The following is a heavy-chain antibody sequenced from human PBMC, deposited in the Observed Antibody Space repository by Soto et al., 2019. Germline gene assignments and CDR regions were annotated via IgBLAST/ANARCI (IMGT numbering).Heavy chain of an antibody. Sequence: ASVKVSCKASGYTFTSYDINWVRQATGQGLGWMGWMNPNSGNTGYAQKFQGRVTMTRNTSISTAYMELSSLRSEDTAVYYCARLYRFSTPYYYYYCMDVWGKGTTVTVSS. V-gene: IGHV1-8*01. CDR1: GYTFTSYD. D-gene: IGHD2-2*02. J-gene: IGHJ6*03. CDR3: ARLYRFSTPYYYYYCMDV. CDR2: MNPNSGNT.